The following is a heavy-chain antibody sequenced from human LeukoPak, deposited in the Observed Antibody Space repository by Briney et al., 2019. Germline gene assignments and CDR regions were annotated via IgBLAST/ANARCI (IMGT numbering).Heavy chain of an antibody. CDR3: ARGPPRLQGSITMIVVASNWFDP. J-gene: IGHJ5*02. D-gene: IGHD3-22*01. Sequence: SETLSLTCAVYGDSFSGYYWRWVRQPPGKGREWLGEMNHSGRTNYNPSLKTQVPISVDTSKNQFSLNLTPVTAADTAVYYCARGPPRLQGSITMIVVASNWFDPWGQGTLVTVSS. CDR1: GDSFSGYY. V-gene: IGHV4-34*01. CDR2: MNHSGRT.